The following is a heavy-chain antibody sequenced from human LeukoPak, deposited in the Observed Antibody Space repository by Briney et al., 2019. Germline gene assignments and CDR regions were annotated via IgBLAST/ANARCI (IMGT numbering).Heavy chain of an antibody. Sequence: SPMLFCGAAGFSFSSYGMHWVRQAPREGLVGVAVYRYDGSNKYYADSMKGGFTISRDNSKNTMYVQMNSLRDEDTAVYYCAKGSCHYYYYMDVWGKGTTVTVSS. CDR1: GFSFSSYG. V-gene: IGHV3-33*06. CDR2: YRYDGSNK. CDR3: AKGSCHYYYYMDV. D-gene: IGHD3-10*01. J-gene: IGHJ6*03.